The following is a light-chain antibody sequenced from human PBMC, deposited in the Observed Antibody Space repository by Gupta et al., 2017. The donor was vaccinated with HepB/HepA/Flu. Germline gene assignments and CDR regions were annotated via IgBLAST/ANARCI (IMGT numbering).Light chain of an antibody. CDR1: QSVSSY. CDR2: DAS. J-gene: IGKJ2*01. V-gene: IGKV3-11*01. CDR3: QQRSNWPLYT. Sequence: EIVLTQSPATLSLSPGERATLSCRASQSVSSYLAWYQQKPGQAPRLLIYDASNRATGIPARFSGSGSGTDLTLTISSLEHEDFAVYYCQQRSNWPLYTFGQGTXLEIK.